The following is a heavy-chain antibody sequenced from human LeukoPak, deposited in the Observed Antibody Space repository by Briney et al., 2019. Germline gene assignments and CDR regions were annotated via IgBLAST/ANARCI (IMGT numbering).Heavy chain of an antibody. CDR3: ARGAYGDK. CDR1: GYTLTSYG. CDR2: ISTQSGNT. D-gene: IGHD4-17*01. J-gene: IGHJ4*02. V-gene: IGHV1-18*01. Sequence: ASVKVSCEASGYTLTSYGINWMRQAPGQGLEWMGWISTQSGNTNYAQKVQGRLALTTDRSTNTAYMELRSLRSDDTAVYYCARGAYGDKWGQGTMVTVSS.